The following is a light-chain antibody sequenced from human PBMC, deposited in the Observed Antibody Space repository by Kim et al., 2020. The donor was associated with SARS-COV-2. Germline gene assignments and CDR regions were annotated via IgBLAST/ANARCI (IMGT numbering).Light chain of an antibody. J-gene: IGKJ1*01. CDR1: SVSSY. V-gene: IGKV3-11*01. CDR3: QQRNNWAT. CDR2: DAS. Sequence: SVSSYVAWYQYKPGQSPRLLIYDASKRATGIPDRFSGSGFGADFTLTISSLQPEDFAVYYCQQRNNWATFGQGTKVEI.